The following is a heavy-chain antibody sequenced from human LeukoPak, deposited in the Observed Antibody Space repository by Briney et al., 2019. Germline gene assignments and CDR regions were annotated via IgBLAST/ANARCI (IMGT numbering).Heavy chain of an antibody. CDR3: ARELVVITSSWFDP. J-gene: IGHJ5*02. Sequence: PSETLSLTCTVPGFSISSGSYYWSWIRQPAGKGLEWIGRIYTTGSTNYSPSLKSRVTISVDTSKNQFSLKLSSVTAADTAVYYCARELVVITSSWFDPWGQGTLVTVSS. CDR2: IYTTGST. CDR1: GFSISSGSYY. V-gene: IGHV4-61*02. D-gene: IGHD3-22*01.